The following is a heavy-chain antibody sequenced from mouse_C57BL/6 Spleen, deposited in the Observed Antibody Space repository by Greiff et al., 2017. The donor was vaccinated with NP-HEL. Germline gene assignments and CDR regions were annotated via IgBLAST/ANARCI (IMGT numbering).Heavy chain of an antibody. V-gene: IGHV2-5*01. CDR3: AKSHYDYDGAFDY. J-gene: IGHJ2*01. CDR1: GFSLTSYG. D-gene: IGHD2-4*01. Sequence: VQLQQSGPGLVQPSQCLSITCTVTGFSLTSYGVHWVRQSPGKGLEWLGVIWRGGSTDYNEAFMSRLSIIKDNSKSQVFFKMNSLQADETAIYYCAKSHYDYDGAFDYWGQGTTLTVSS. CDR2: IWRGGST.